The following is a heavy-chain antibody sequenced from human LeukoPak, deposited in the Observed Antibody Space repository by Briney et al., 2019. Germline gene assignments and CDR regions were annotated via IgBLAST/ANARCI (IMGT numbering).Heavy chain of an antibody. J-gene: IGHJ5*02. CDR1: GGSISRSSYY. D-gene: IGHD2-2*01. Sequence: SETLSLTCTVSGGSISRSSYYWVWIRQPPGKGLEWIGTIYYSGSTYYNPPLKSRVTISADTSKHQFSLKLSSVTAADTAVYYCAREVDAAAAYNWFDPWGQGTLVTVSS. V-gene: IGHV4-39*07. CDR3: AREVDAAAAYNWFDP. CDR2: IYYSGST.